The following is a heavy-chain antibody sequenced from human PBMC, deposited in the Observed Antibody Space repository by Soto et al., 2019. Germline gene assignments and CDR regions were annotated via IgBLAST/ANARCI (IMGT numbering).Heavy chain of an antibody. CDR3: ARESYCSSTSCFSYAFDI. Sequence: QVQLVQSGAEVTKPGSSVKVYCKASGGTFSSYAISWVRQAPGQGLEWMGWIIPIFGTANYAQKFQGRVTITADESTSTAYRELSSLRSEDTAVYYCARESYCSSTSCFSYAFDIWGQGTMVTVSS. J-gene: IGHJ3*02. CDR2: IIPIFGTA. V-gene: IGHV1-69*01. CDR1: GGTFSSYA. D-gene: IGHD2-2*01.